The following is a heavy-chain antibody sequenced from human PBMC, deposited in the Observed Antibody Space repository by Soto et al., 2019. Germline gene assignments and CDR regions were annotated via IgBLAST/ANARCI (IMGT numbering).Heavy chain of an antibody. D-gene: IGHD2-2*02. J-gene: IGHJ4*02. CDR1: GGSISSGGYY. CDR2: IYYSGST. V-gene: IGHV4-31*03. Sequence: SETLSLTCTVSGGSISSGGYYWSWIRQHPGKGLEWIGYIYYSGSTYYNPSLKSRVTISVDTSKNQFSLKLSSVTAADTAVYYCARTGGGYCSSTSCYNFDYWGQGTLVTVSS. CDR3: ARTGGGYCSSTSCYNFDY.